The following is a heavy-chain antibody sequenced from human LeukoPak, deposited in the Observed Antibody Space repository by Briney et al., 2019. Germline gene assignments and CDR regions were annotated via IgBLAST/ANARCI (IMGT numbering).Heavy chain of an antibody. D-gene: IGHD6-13*01. J-gene: IGHJ4*02. CDR1: GFTFDNYA. V-gene: IGHV3-43*02. Sequence: GSLRLSFAASGFTFDNYAMHWVRQAPGKGLEWVSLISGGGGSTSYADSVKGRFTISRDNNKGSLYLQMNSLRTEDTALYYCAKVLGSSSWYSLGYWGQGILVTVSS. CDR2: ISGGGGST. CDR3: AKVLGSSSWYSLGY.